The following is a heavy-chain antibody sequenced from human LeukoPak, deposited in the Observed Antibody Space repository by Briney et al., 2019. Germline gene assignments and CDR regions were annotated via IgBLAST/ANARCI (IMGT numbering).Heavy chain of an antibody. D-gene: IGHD2/OR15-2a*01. CDR1: GFTFSAHW. CDR2: INPDGSLK. CDR3: ARLLGTSTIYDY. V-gene: IGHV3-7*01. J-gene: IGHJ4*02. Sequence: GGSLTLSCEVSGFTFSAHWMSWVRQAPGKGLEWVASINPDGSLKYYLDSVRGRFTISRDRSKNSLYLQMYSLGADDTAVYYCARLLGTSTIYDYWGQGTLVTVSS.